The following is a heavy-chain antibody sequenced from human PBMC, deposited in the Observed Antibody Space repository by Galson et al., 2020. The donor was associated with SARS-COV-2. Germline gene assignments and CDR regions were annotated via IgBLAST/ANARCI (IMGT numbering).Heavy chain of an antibody. D-gene: IGHD3-3*01. J-gene: IGHJ6*03. CDR3: ARGASITIFGVVIGSYMDV. CDR2: INSDGSST. V-gene: IGHV3-74*01. CDR1: GFTFSSYW. Sequence: GGSLRLSCAASGFTFSSYWMHWVRQAPGKGLVWVSRINSDGSSTSYADSVKGRFTISRDNAKNTLYLQMNSLRAEDTAVYYCARGASITIFGVVIGSYMDVWGKGTTVTVSS.